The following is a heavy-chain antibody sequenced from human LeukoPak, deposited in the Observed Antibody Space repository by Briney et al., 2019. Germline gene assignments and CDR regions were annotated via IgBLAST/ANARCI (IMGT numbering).Heavy chain of an antibody. CDR1: GGTFKNYA. Sequence: SVKVSCKASGGTFKNYAISWVRQAPGQGLEWMGGILPIFGTTNYAQKFQARVTITADESTSTAYMEMSSLRSEDTAVYYCGRDLEWELPLDYWGQGTLVTVSS. V-gene: IGHV1-69*13. D-gene: IGHD1-26*01. J-gene: IGHJ4*02. CDR3: GRDLEWELPLDY. CDR2: ILPIFGTT.